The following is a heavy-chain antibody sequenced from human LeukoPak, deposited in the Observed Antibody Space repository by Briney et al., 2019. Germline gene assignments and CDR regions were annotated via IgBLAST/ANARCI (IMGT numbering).Heavy chain of an antibody. J-gene: IGHJ5*02. CDR3: ARGNYDILTGYYTTHPPPWFDP. CDR2: IYYSGST. D-gene: IGHD3-9*01. Sequence: SETLSLTCTVSGGSISSYYWSWIRQPPGKGLEWIGYIYYSGSTNYNPSLKSRVTISVDTSKNQFSLKLSSVTAAGTAVYYCARGNYDILTGYYTTHPPPWFDPWGQGTLVTVSS. V-gene: IGHV4-59*01. CDR1: GGSISSYY.